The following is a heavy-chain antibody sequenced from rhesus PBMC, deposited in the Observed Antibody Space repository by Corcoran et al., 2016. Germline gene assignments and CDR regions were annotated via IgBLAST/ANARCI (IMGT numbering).Heavy chain of an antibody. CDR2: ISYSGST. Sequence: QVQLQESGPGLVKPSETLSLTCAISGGSLSSRYSYWTLLRQAPGKGLEWIGYISYSGSTSYNPSLKSRVTISRDNAKNSLSLQMNSLRAEDTAVYYCTSGNTGYWGQGVLVTVSS. CDR3: TSGNTGY. J-gene: IGHJ4*01. V-gene: IGHV4-122*02. D-gene: IGHD4-23*01. CDR1: GGSLSSRYSY.